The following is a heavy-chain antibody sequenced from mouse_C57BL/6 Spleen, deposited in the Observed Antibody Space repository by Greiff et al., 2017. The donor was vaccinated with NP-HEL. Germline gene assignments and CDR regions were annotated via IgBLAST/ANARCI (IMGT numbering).Heavy chain of an antibody. Sequence: QVQLQQSGAELVRPGASVTLSCKASGYTFTDYEMHWVKQTPVHGLEWIGAIDPETGGTAYNQKFKGKAILTADKSSSTAYMELRSLTSEDSAVYYCTRWDGYWGFAYWGQGTLVTVSA. CDR1: GYTFTDYE. V-gene: IGHV1-15*01. CDR3: TRWDGYWGFAY. CDR2: IDPETGGT. D-gene: IGHD2-3*01. J-gene: IGHJ3*01.